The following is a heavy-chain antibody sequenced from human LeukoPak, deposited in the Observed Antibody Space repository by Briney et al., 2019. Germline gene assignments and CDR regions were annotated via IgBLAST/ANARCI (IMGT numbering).Heavy chain of an antibody. J-gene: IGHJ4*02. CDR1: GFMFSSNW. CDR2: INKDGSEK. Sequence: PGGSLTLSCAASGFMFSSNWMSWVRQAPGKGREWVANINKDGSEKRYMDSVKGRFTISRDNAQNSLYLQMSSLRAEDTAVYYCAKDLHWNQFDYWGQGSLVTVSS. D-gene: IGHD1-1*01. CDR3: AKDLHWNQFDY. V-gene: IGHV3-7*05.